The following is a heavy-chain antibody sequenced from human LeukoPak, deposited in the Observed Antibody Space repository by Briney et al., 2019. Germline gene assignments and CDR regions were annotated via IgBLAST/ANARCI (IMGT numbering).Heavy chain of an antibody. CDR1: GFTLIASA. CDR3: TRYRGIYDWRDP. D-gene: IGHD1-26*01. CDR2: IDRPAKSYAT. J-gene: IGHJ5*02. V-gene: IGHV3-73*01. Sequence: PGGSLKLSCAASGFTLIASAIHWVRQASGKGLEWVGLIDRPAKSYATAYGASVGGRFTISRDDSKNTAYLQMDSLKTEDTALYFCTRYRGIYDWRDPWGQGTLVTVSS.